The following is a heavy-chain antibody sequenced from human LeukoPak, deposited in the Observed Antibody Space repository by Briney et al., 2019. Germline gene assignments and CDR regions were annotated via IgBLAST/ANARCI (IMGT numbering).Heavy chain of an antibody. CDR3: ARDRGTWNDDGFDY. CDR1: GGSFSSYY. CDR2: IYYSGST. V-gene: IGHV4-59*12. D-gene: IGHD1-1*01. J-gene: IGHJ4*02. Sequence: SETLSLTCTVSGGSFSSYYWSWIRQPPGKGLEWIGYIYYSGSTDYNPSLKSRVTISVETSKNQFSLNLSSVTAADTAVYYCARDRGTWNDDGFDYWGQGTLVTVSS.